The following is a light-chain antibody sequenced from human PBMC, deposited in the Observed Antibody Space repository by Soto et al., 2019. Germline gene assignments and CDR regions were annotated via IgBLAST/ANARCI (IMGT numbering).Light chain of an antibody. J-gene: IGLJ1*01. CDR3: GSWDSSLSAYV. V-gene: IGLV1-40*01. CDR1: SSNIGAGYD. CDR2: VNN. Sequence: QSVLTQPPSVSGAPGQRVTISCTGSSSNIGAGYDVHWYQHLPGTAPKLLIYVNNDRPSGVPDRFSGSKSGTSATLGITGFQTGDEADYYCGSWDSSLSAYVFATGTKVTVL.